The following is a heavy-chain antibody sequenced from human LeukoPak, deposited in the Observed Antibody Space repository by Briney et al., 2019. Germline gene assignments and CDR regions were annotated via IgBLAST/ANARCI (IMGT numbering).Heavy chain of an antibody. CDR1: GFTFSSYW. J-gene: IGHJ3*02. Sequence: GGSLRLSCAASGFTFSSYWMSWVRQAPGKGLEWVANIKQDGSEKYYVDSVKGRFTISRDNARNSLYLQMNSLRAEDTAVYYCASTPLRDDAFDIWGQETMVTVSS. V-gene: IGHV3-7*01. CDR3: ASTPLRDDAFDI. CDR2: IKQDGSEK.